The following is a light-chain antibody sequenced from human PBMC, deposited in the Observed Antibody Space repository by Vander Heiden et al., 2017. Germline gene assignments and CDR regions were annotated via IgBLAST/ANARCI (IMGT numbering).Light chain of an antibody. CDR3: QQYDNLPYT. V-gene: IGKV1-33*01. J-gene: IGKJ4*01. CDR2: DAS. CDR1: QDISNY. Sequence: DIYMTQSSFSLSASVGDRVTITCQASQDISNYLNWYQQKPGKAPKLLIYDASNLETGVPSRFSGSGSGTDFTFTISSLQPEDIATYYCQQYDNLPYTFGGGTKVEIK.